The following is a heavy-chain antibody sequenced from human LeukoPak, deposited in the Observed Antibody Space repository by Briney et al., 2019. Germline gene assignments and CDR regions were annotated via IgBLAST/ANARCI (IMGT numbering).Heavy chain of an antibody. CDR1: EYTFSSYD. Sequence: ASVKVSCKASEYTFSSYDINWVRQTTGQGLEWMGWMNPKNGNTAYARKFQGRVSMTRNTSISTAYMELSSLRSEDTAVYYCARDVCSGGTCYFAPLDYWGQGTLVTVSS. V-gene: IGHV1-8*01. D-gene: IGHD2-15*01. CDR3: ARDVCSGGTCYFAPLDY. CDR2: MNPKNGNT. J-gene: IGHJ4*02.